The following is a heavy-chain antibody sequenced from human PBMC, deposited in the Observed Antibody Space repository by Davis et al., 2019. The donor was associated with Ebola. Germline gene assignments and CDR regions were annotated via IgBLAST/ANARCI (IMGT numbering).Heavy chain of an antibody. D-gene: IGHD5-24*01. Sequence: GESPKTPCAAPGFTSSSYPMSGVRQAPGKGLEWVSAIRGSGGSTYYADSVKGRFTISRDNSKNTLYLQMNSLRAEDTAVYYCASGRDGYDWDYWGQGTLVTVSS. CDR3: ASGRDGYDWDY. CDR2: IRGSGGST. CDR1: GFTSSSYP. J-gene: IGHJ4*02. V-gene: IGHV3-23*01.